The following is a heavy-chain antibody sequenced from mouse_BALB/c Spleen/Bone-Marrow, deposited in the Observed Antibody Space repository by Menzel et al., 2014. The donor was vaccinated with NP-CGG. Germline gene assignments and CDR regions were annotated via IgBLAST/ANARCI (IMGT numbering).Heavy chain of an antibody. V-gene: IGHV1-9*01. CDR1: GYTFSSYW. Sequence: VQLVESGAELMKPGASVKISCKATGYTFSSYWIEWVKQRPGHGLEWIGEILPGSGSTNYNEKFKGKATFNADTSSNTAYMQLSSLTSEDSAVYYCAREDGLWYFDVWGAGTTVTVSS. CDR3: AREDGLWYFDV. D-gene: IGHD1-1*01. CDR2: ILPGSGST. J-gene: IGHJ1*01.